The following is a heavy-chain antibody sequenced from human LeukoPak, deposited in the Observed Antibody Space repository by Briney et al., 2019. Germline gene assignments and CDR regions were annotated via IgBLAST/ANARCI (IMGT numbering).Heavy chain of an antibody. CDR2: IWYDGSNK. Sequence: GRSLRLSCAASGFTFSSYGMHWVRQAPGKGLEWVAVIWYDGSNKYYADSVKGRFTISRDNAKNSLYLQMSSLRAEDTAVYYCARVAQGASTENYYYYYMDVWGKGTTVTVSS. CDR1: GFTFSSYG. J-gene: IGHJ6*03. D-gene: IGHD1-1*01. CDR3: ARVAQGASTENYYYYYMDV. V-gene: IGHV3-33*01.